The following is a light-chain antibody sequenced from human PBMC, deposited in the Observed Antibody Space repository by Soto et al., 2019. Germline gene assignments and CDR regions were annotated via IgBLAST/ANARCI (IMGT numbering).Light chain of an antibody. Sequence: ERFLTHCPAPLSVSPCEISTLSFRASQSVSTNLAWYQQKTGQAPRLLIYGASTRATGIPARFSGSGSGTEFTLTISSLQSEDFAVYYCQQDNIWPRTFGQGTKVDIK. CDR3: QQDNIWPRT. V-gene: IGKV3-15*01. J-gene: IGKJ1*01. CDR2: GAS. CDR1: QSVSTN.